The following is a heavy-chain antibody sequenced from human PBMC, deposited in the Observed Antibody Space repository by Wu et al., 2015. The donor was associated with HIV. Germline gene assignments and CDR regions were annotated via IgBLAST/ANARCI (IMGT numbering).Heavy chain of an antibody. D-gene: IGHD3-16*01. V-gene: IGHV1-8*01. CDR3: ARGPSTRADEVGGYWFDP. Sequence: QVALVQSGAEVKKPGASVKVSCKAFGYTFVSYDIHWVRQAPGQGLEWMGWMNPKSGHTGYSQKFQGRITMTRDNSISTAYMELSRLRSADTAVFYCARGPSTRADEVGGYWFDPWGQGNPGQRLL. CDR2: MNPKSGHT. J-gene: IGHJ5*02. CDR1: GYTFVSYD.